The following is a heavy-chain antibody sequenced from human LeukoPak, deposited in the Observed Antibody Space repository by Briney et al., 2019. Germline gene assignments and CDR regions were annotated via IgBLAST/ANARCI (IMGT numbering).Heavy chain of an antibody. J-gene: IGHJ3*02. CDR2: ITNDGSST. Sequence: GGSLRLSCAASGLTFSSHWMHWVRQAPGKGLVWVSRITNDGSSTTYADSVKGRFTISRDNSKNTLYLQMNSLRAEDTAVYYCGKNRYSGSLSPFDIWGQGTMVTVSS. V-gene: IGHV3-74*01. CDR3: GKNRYSGSLSPFDI. D-gene: IGHD1-26*01. CDR1: GLTFSSHW.